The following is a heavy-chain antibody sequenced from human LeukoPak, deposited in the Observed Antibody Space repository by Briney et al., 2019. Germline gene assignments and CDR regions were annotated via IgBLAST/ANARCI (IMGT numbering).Heavy chain of an antibody. CDR3: ARDSPTRFAY. D-gene: IGHD2-2*01. CDR1: GFTLSSYS. Sequence: GGSLRLSCAASGFTLSSYSMNWVRQAPGKGLEWVSSISSSSSYIYYADSVKGRFTISRDNAKNSLYLQMNSLRAEDTAVYYCARDSPTRFAYWGQGTLVTVSS. J-gene: IGHJ4*02. CDR2: ISSSSSYI. V-gene: IGHV3-21*01.